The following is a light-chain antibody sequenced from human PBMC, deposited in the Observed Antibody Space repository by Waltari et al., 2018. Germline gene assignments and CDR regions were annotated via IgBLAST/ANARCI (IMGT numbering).Light chain of an antibody. J-gene: IGLJ3*02. CDR2: GSS. CDR3: QSYDTSLSVV. CDR1: GSNIGAGYD. Sequence: QSVLTQPPSVSGAPGQRVTISCTGSGSNIGAGYDVHWYQPLPRAAPKLPIFGSSIRPLGVPDRFLGSTSGTSASLAITGLQAEDEADYYCQSYDTSLSVVFGGGTKLTVL. V-gene: IGLV1-40*01.